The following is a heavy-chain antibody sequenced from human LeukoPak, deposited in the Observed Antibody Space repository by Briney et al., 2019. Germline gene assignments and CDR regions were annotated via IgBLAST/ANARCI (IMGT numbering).Heavy chain of an antibody. CDR1: GFTFSSYA. J-gene: IGHJ4*02. V-gene: IGHV3-23*01. CDR2: ISGSGGST. Sequence: GGSLRLSCAASGFTFSSYAMSWVRQAPGKGLEWVSAISGSGGSTYYADSVKGRFTISRDNSKNTLYLQMNSLRAEDTAVYYCAKSYDFWSGYSDPPFDYWGQGTLVTVSS. D-gene: IGHD3-3*01. CDR3: AKSYDFWSGYSDPPFDY.